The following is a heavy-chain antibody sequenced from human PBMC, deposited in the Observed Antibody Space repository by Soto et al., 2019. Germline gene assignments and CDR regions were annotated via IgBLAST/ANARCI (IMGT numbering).Heavy chain of an antibody. V-gene: IGHV4-31*03. J-gene: IGHJ4*02. CDR1: GGAISSGGYY. CDR3: ARGPDDN. CDR2: ISNSGST. Sequence: QVQLQESGPGLVKPSQTLSLTCTVSGGAISSGGYYWSWIRQHPGKGLEWIGYISNSGSTYSNPCLKSRVTISVDTPKNQFVLRLRSVTAADTAVYYCARGPDDNWGEGTLVIVSS.